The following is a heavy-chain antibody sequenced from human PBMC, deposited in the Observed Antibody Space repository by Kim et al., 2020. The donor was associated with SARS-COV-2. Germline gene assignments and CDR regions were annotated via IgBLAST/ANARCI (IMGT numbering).Heavy chain of an antibody. V-gene: IGHV4-39*07. D-gene: IGHD6-19*01. Sequence: LKSRVTISVDTSKNQFSLKLSSVTAADTAVYYCARDKWSIAVAGINWFDPWGQGTLVTVSS. J-gene: IGHJ5*02. CDR3: ARDKWSIAVAGINWFDP.